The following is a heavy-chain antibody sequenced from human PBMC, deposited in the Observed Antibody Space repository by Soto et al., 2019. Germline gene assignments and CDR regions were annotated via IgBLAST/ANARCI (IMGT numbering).Heavy chain of an antibody. CDR1: GLAFSPYS. D-gene: IGHD6-13*01. CDR3: ARDGQQQLVDYYYYGMDV. V-gene: IGHV3-21*01. J-gene: IGHJ6*02. Sequence: GDLRLSCAASGLAFSPYSMNWVRQAPGKGPEWVSSISGSSSYIYYADSVKGRFTISRDNAKNSLYLQMNSLRAEDTAVYYCARDGQQQLVDYYYYGMDVWGQGTTVTVSS. CDR2: ISGSSSYI.